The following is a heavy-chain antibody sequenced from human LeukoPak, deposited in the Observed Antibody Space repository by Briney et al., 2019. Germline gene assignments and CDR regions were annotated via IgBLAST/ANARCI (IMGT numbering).Heavy chain of an antibody. CDR2: ISGSGGSI. D-gene: IGHD2-2*01. J-gene: IGHJ3*01. CDR1: GFTFSGYG. Sequence: GGSLRLSCAASGFTFSGYGMSWVRQAPGKGLEGGSVISGSGGSIYYADSVKGRFTISRDNAKNSLYLQMNSLRVEDTAIYYCAGCRTISCYSAFDFWGQGTMVTVSS. V-gene: IGHV3-23*01. CDR3: AGCRTISCYSAFDF.